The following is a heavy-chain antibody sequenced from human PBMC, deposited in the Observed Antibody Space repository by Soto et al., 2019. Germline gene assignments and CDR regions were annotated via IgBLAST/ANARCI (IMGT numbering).Heavy chain of an antibody. V-gene: IGHV1-2*04. CDR1: GYTFTGYY. CDR3: ARQRHDDFWSGYYLGKVDFDY. CDR2: INPNSGGT. D-gene: IGHD3-3*01. J-gene: IGHJ4*02. Sequence: QVQLVQSGAEVKKPGASVKVSCKASGYTFTGYYMHWLRQAPGQGLEWMGWINPNSGGTNHAQKLQGWLTMPSDTSISTSYMELSRLRSDDTALYYCARQRHDDFWSGYYLGKVDFDYWGQGILVTFPS.